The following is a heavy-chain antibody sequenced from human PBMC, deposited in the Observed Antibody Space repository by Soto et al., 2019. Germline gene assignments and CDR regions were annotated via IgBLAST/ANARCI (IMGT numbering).Heavy chain of an antibody. D-gene: IGHD3-9*01. Sequence: QVQLVQSGAEVRRTGSSVKVSCKASGGSFSYYAFSWVRQGPGQGLEWMGGIIPLFGTTKYAQTFQGRVTITAVESTKIVYMELSSLRSEDTAVYYCARSGEAYYDVLTGYYKGSWFDPCGQGTLVTVSS. CDR2: IIPLFGTT. CDR1: GGSFSYYA. CDR3: ARSGEAYYDVLTGYYKGSWFDP. V-gene: IGHV1-69*01. J-gene: IGHJ5*02.